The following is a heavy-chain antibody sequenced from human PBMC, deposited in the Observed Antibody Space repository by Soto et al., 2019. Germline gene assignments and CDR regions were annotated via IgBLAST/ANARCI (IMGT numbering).Heavy chain of an antibody. CDR2: IIPIFGTA. Sequence: SVKVSCKASGGTFSSYAISWVRQAPGQGLEWMGGIIPIFGTANYAQKFQGRVTITADESTSTAYMELSSLRSEDTAVYYCARDSGSGGDFDYWGQGTLVTVSS. V-gene: IGHV1-69*13. CDR3: ARDSGSGGDFDY. CDR1: GGTFSSYA. D-gene: IGHD6-19*01. J-gene: IGHJ4*02.